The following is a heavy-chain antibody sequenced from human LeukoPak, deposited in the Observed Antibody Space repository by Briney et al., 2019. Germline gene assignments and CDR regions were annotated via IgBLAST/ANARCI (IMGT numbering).Heavy chain of an antibody. CDR2: ISGNGVGT. J-gene: IGHJ4*02. D-gene: IGHD4-23*01. Sequence: GGSLRLSCAAPGFTFSSYAMSWVRQAPGKGLEWVSLISGNGVGTYYADSVKGRFTISRDNSKNTVYLQMNSLRAEDTAVYYCAKRNGGNSGAFDYWGQGTLVTVSS. CDR3: AKRNGGNSGAFDY. CDR1: GFTFSSYA. V-gene: IGHV3-23*01.